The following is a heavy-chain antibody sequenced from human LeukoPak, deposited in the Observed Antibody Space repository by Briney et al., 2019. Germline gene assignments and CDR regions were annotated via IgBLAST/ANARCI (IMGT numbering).Heavy chain of an antibody. CDR3: ARYGGNSLNFDY. CDR1: GGSISSSSYY. D-gene: IGHD4-23*01. J-gene: IGHJ4*02. Sequence: SETLSLTCTVSGGSISSSSYYWGWIRQPPGKGLEWIGSIYYSGSTNYNPSLKSRVTISVDTSKNQFSLKLSSVTAADTAVYYCARYGGNSLNFDYWGQGTLVTVSS. CDR2: IYYSGST. V-gene: IGHV4-39*07.